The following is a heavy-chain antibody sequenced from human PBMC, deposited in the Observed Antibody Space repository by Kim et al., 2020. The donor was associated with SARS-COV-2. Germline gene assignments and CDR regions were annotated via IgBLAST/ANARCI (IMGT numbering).Heavy chain of an antibody. CDR3: AWNDFCSGYYMDV. CDR2: ISSSGSTI. V-gene: IGHV3-11*01. CDR1: GFIFSDYY. J-gene: IGHJ6*03. Sequence: GGSLRLSCAASGFIFSDYYMSWIRQAPGKGLEWVSYISSSGSTIYYADSVKGRFTISRDNAKNSLYLQMNSLRAEDTAVYYCAWNDFCSGYYMDVWGKGTTVTVSS. D-gene: IGHD3-3*01.